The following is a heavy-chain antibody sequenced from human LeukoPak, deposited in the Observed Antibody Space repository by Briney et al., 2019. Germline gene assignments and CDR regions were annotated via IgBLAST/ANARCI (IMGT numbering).Heavy chain of an antibody. J-gene: IGHJ4*02. CDR3: ATDLNYYDSSGYVFDY. CDR1: GYTLTELS. V-gene: IGHV1-24*01. Sequence: GASVKVSCTVSGYTLTELSMHWVRQAPGKGLEWMGGFDPEDGETIYAQKFQGRVTMTEDTSTDTAYMELSSLRSEDTAVYYCATDLNYYDSSGYVFDYWGQGTLVTVSS. CDR2: FDPEDGET. D-gene: IGHD3-22*01.